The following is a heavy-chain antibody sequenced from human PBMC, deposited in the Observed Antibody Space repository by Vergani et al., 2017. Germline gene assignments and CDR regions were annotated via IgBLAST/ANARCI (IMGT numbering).Heavy chain of an antibody. V-gene: IGHV3-30*18. CDR3: AKEYSSSHEDY. CDR2: ISYDGSNK. J-gene: IGHJ4*02. CDR1: GFTFRSYG. Sequence: VQLVESGGGVVQPGRSLRLSCAASGFTFRSYGMHWVRQAPGKGLEWVAVISYDGSNKYYADSVKGRFTISRDNSKNTLYLQMNSLRAEDTAVYYCAKEYSSSHEDYWGQGTLVTVSS. D-gene: IGHD6-6*01.